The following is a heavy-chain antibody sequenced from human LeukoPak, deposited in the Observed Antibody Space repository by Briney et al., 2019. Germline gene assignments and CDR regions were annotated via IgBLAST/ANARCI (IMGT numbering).Heavy chain of an antibody. V-gene: IGHV3-53*05. CDR1: GFTVSSNY. Sequence: SGGSLRLSCAASGFTVSSNYMNWVRQAPGTGLEWVSVIYSGGSTYYADSVRGRFTVSRDNSKNTLYLQMNSLRAEDTAVYYCARESQTYYYGMDVWGQGTTVTVSS. J-gene: IGHJ6*02. CDR3: ARESQTYYYGMDV. CDR2: IYSGGST.